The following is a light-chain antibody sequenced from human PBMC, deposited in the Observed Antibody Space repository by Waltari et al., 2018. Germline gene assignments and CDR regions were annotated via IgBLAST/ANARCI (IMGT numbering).Light chain of an antibody. CDR2: GKN. CDR3: NSRDSNGNPFV. V-gene: IGLV3-19*01. Sequence: SSELTQDPAVSVALGQTVRITCQGDSLRYYYANWDRQKLGQAPLLVMYGKNNLPSGLPDRFSGSYSGDTASLTITGAQAEDEADYCCNSRDSNGNPFVFGPATKVTVL. CDR1: SLRYYY. J-gene: IGLJ1*01.